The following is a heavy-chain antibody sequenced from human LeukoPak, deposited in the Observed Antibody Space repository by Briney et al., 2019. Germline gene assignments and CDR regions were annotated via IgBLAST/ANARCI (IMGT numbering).Heavy chain of an antibody. J-gene: IGHJ4*02. D-gene: IGHD5-18*01. Sequence: PSETLSLTCTVSGGSISSISYYWGWIRQPPGKALEWIGSIRYTGSTYYNPSLKSRVTISVDTSKNQFSLKLSSVTAADTAVYYCARIRQLWIPYYFDYWGQGTLVTVSS. CDR3: ARIRQLWIPYYFDY. CDR2: IRYTGST. CDR1: GGSISSISYY. V-gene: IGHV4-39*01.